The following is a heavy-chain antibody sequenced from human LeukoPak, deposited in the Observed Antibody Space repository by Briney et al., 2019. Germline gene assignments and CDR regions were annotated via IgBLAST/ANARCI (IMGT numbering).Heavy chain of an antibody. D-gene: IGHD1-26*01. CDR2: ISPYNGNT. Sequence: ASVKVSCKPYGYTFNDFNINWLRQAPGQGIEWMGLISPYNGNTDFAQKFQGRVSMTTDPSTGTAYMELNSLTSADTAVYYCARDRGWGYFDYWGQGTLVTVSS. CDR1: GYTFNDFN. CDR3: ARDRGWGYFDY. J-gene: IGHJ4*02. V-gene: IGHV1-18*04.